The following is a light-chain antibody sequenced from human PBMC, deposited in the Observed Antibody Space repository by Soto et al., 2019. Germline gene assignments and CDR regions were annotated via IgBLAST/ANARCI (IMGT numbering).Light chain of an antibody. J-gene: IGLJ1*01. CDR2: GNS. Sequence: VLTQPPSVSGAPGQRVTISCTGSSSNIGAGYDVHWYQQLPGTAPKLLIYGNSNRPSGVPDRFSGSKSGTSASLAIAGLQAEDEADYYCQSYDSSLSGYVFGTGTKVTVL. V-gene: IGLV1-40*01. CDR1: SSNIGAGYD. CDR3: QSYDSSLSGYV.